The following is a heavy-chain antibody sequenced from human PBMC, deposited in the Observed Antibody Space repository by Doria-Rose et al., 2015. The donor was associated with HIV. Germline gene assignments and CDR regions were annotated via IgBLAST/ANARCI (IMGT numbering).Heavy chain of an antibody. CDR3: AKAPIIGAKYYFYMDV. V-gene: IGHV3-9*01. J-gene: IGHJ6*03. D-gene: IGHD1-26*01. CDR2: ISWDSGAK. CDR1: GFSFESYA. Sequence: VQLVQSGGGLVQPGRSLRLSCVGSGFSFESYAMHWVRLAPGKGLERVAGISWDSGAKGNADSVESRFTISRDNAKKSVYLEMRSLRPEDTAFYYCAKAPIIGAKYYFYMDVWGKGTSVTVSS.